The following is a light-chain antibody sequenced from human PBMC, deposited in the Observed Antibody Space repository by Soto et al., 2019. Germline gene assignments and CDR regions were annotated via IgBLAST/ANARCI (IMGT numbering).Light chain of an antibody. CDR3: QQSYNTPYT. CDR2: AAS. CDR1: QSITSY. Sequence: DIQMTQSPSSLSASVGDRVTITCRASQSITSYLNWYQQKPGKAPKLLIYAASSLQSGVPSRFSGSASGTDFTLTISSLQPEDFATYYCQQSYNTPYTFGQGTNLEIK. J-gene: IGKJ2*01. V-gene: IGKV1-39*01.